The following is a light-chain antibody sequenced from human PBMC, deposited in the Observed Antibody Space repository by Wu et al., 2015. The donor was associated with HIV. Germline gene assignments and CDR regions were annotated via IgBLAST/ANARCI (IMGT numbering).Light chain of an antibody. CDR3: QQYDNSLT. CDR1: QSISVY. Sequence: EIVLTQSPATLSLSPGERATLSCRASQSISVYLAWYQHKPGQAPRLLIYGASIRATGIPDRFSGSGSGTDFILTISRLEPEDVAVYYCQQYDNSLTFGGGTRVEIK. J-gene: IGKJ4*01. V-gene: IGKV3-20*01. CDR2: GAS.